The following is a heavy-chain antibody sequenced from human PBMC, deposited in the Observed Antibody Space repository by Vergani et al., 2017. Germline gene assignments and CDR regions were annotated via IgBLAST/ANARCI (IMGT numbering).Heavy chain of an antibody. V-gene: IGHV5-51*01. CDR3: ARHPDYYDSSGYSAQFDY. Sequence: EVQLVQSGAEVKKPGESLKISCKGSGYSFTSYWIGWVRQMPGKGLEWMGIIYPGDSDTRYSPSFQGQVTISADKSISTAYLQWSSLKASDTAMYYCARHPDYYDSSGYSAQFDYWGQGTLVTVSS. CDR1: GYSFTSYW. J-gene: IGHJ4*02. CDR2: IYPGDSDT. D-gene: IGHD3-22*01.